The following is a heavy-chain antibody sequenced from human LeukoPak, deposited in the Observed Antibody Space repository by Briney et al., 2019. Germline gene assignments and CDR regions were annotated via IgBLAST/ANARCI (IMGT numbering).Heavy chain of an antibody. CDR1: GGSLSGYY. CDR3: ARGRCSGGSCYKGHFQH. D-gene: IGHD2-15*01. J-gene: IGHJ1*01. Sequence: PSETLSLTCAVYGGSLSGYYWSWIRQPPGKGLEWIGEIKHSGSTNYNPSLKSRVTISVDTSKNQFSLKLSSVTAADTAVYYCARGRCSGGSCYKGHFQHWGQGTLVTVSS. V-gene: IGHV4-34*01. CDR2: IKHSGST.